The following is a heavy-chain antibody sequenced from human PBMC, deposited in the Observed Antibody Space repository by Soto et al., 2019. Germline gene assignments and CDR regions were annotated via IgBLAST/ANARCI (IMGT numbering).Heavy chain of an antibody. J-gene: IGHJ4*02. V-gene: IGHV4-59*01. CDR2: IYYSGST. CDR1: GGSISSYY. Sequence: SETLSLTCTVSGGSISSYYWSWIRQPPGKGLEWIGYIYYSGSTNYNPSLKSRVTISVDTSKNQFSLKLSSVTAADTAVYYCARDSGITGTTPELDFWGQGTLVTVSP. D-gene: IGHD1-20*01. CDR3: ARDSGITGTTPELDF.